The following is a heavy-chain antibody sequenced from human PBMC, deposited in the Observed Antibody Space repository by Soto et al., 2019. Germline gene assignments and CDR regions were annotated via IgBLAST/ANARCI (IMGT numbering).Heavy chain of an antibody. CDR1: GFTFSSYA. Sequence: EVQLLESGGGLVQPGGSLRLSCAASGFTFSSYAMSWVRQAPGKGLEWVSAISGSGGSTYYADSVKGRFTISRDNSKNTLYLQMNSVRAEDTDVYYCANTSTYSSGWYCIDCWGQGTLVTVSS. CDR3: ANTSTYSSGWYCIDC. D-gene: IGHD6-19*01. J-gene: IGHJ4*02. V-gene: IGHV3-23*01. CDR2: ISGSGGST.